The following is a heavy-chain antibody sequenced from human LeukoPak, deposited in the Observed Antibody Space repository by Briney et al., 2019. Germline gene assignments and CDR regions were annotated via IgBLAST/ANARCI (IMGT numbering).Heavy chain of an antibody. J-gene: IGHJ4*02. CDR1: GFMFSSYA. CDR2: ISARGDST. V-gene: IGHV3-23*01. D-gene: IGHD5-18*01. CDR3: AKTAMVTAFGIY. Sequence: GGSLRLSCAVSGFMFSSYAMNWVRQAPGKGLEWVSGISARGDSTYYADSVKGRFTNSRDNSKNTVYLQMNSLRAEDTAVYYCAKTAMVTAFGIYWGQGTLVTVSS.